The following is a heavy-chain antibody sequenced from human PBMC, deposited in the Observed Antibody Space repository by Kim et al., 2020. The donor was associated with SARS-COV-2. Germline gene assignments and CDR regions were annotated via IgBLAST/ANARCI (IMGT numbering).Heavy chain of an antibody. J-gene: IGHJ6*02. D-gene: IGHD2-15*01. Sequence: HVKGRFTISRDDSKNTLYLQMNSLTTEDTAVYYCKSDSGDCCAADCCYHVWGQGTPVTVSS. CDR3: KSDSGDCCAADCCYHV. V-gene: IGHV3-15*01.